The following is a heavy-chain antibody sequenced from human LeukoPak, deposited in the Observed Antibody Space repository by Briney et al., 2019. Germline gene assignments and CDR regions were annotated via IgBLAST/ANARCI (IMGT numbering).Heavy chain of an antibody. V-gene: IGHV3-7*01. J-gene: IGHJ4*02. CDR1: GFTFSSYA. CDR3: ARELGSTSSGVFDY. Sequence: PGGSLRLSCAASGFTFSSYAMSWVRQAPGKGLEWVANIKQDGSEKHYVDSVKGRFTISRDNAENSLYLQMNSLRAEDTAVYYCARELGSTSSGVFDYWGQGTLVTVSS. CDR2: IKQDGSEK. D-gene: IGHD6-6*01.